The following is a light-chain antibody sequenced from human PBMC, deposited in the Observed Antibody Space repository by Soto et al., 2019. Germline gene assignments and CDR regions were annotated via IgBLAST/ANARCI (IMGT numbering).Light chain of an antibody. CDR2: AAS. CDR1: QDLSNY. CDR3: QQSYSTLLT. Sequence: DIQMTQFSSSLSASVCDRVTITCRASQDLSNYLNWYQQKPGKAPQLLIYAASSFHSGVPSRFSPSGSGTGFTLTISSLQPEDFATYFCQQSYSTLLTFGGGTKVDI. V-gene: IGKV1-39*01. J-gene: IGKJ4*01.